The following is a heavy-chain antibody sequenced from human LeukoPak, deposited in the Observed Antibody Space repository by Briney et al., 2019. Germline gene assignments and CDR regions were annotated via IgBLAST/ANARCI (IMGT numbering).Heavy chain of an antibody. J-gene: IGHJ4*02. CDR2: IYYSGST. V-gene: IGHV4-59*01. CDR3: ARLGGYSYGLRR. Sequence: SETLSLTCTVSGGSISSYYWSWIRQPPGKGLEWIGYIYYSGSTNYNPSLKSRVTISVDTSKNQFSLKLSSVTAADTAVYYCARLGGYSYGLRRRGQGTLVTVSS. CDR1: GGSISSYY. D-gene: IGHD5-18*01.